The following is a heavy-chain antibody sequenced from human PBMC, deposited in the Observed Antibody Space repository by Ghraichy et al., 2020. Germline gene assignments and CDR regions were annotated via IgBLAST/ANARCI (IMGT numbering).Heavy chain of an antibody. J-gene: IGHJ4*02. CDR1: GFTFSSYW. D-gene: IGHD6-6*01. V-gene: IGHV3-74*01. CDR2: INSDGSST. Sequence: GESLNISCAASGFTFSSYWMHWVRQAPGKGLVWVSRINSDGSSTSYADSVKGRFTISRDNAKNTLYLQMNSLRAEDTAVYYCARDLYSSSSTYWGQGTLVTVSS. CDR3: ARDLYSSSSTY.